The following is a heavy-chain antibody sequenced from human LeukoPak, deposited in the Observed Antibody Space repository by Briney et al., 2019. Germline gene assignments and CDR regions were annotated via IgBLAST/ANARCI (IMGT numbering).Heavy chain of an antibody. Sequence: GGSLRLSCAASGFTFSSYWMHWVRQAPGKGLVWVSRINSDGSSTSYAYSVKGRFTISRDNAKNTLYLQMNSLRAEDTAVYYCAKGLSSTPYFDYWGQGTLVTVSS. CDR2: INSDGSST. D-gene: IGHD2-2*01. CDR1: GFTFSSYW. J-gene: IGHJ4*02. CDR3: AKGLSSTPYFDY. V-gene: IGHV3-74*01.